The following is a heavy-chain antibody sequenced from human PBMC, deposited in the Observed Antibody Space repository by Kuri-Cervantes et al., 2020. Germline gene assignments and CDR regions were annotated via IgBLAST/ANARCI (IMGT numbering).Heavy chain of an antibody. J-gene: IGHJ4*02. Sequence: SETLSLTCTVSGGSISSSSYYWGWIRQPPGKGLEWIGEIFQSGSTNYNPSLKSRVTISMDTSQNQFSLRLTSVTAADTAMYYCAKADANGDFDYWGQGTLVTVSS. CDR3: AKADANGDFDY. D-gene: IGHD4-17*01. CDR2: IFQSGST. V-gene: IGHV4-39*07. CDR1: GGSISSSSYY.